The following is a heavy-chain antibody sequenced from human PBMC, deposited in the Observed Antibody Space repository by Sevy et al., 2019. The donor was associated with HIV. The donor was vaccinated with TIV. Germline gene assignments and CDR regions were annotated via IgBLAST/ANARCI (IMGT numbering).Heavy chain of an antibody. CDR1: GGSISSSSYY. Sequence: SETLSLTCTVSGGSISSSSYYWGWIRQSPGKGLEWIGSIYHSGSTYYNPSLKSRVTISVDTSKNQFSLKLSSVTAADTAVYYCARLGYSSSWGQGTLVTVSS. CDR3: ARLGYSSS. V-gene: IGHV4-39*01. D-gene: IGHD6-19*01. J-gene: IGHJ5*02. CDR2: IYHSGST.